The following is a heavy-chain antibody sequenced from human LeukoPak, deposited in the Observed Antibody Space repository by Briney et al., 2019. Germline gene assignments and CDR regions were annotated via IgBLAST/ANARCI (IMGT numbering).Heavy chain of an antibody. CDR2: IYSGGST. CDR1: GFTVSSNY. D-gene: IGHD2-2*01. Sequence: PGGSLRLSCAASGFTVSSNYMSWVRQAPGKGLEWVSVIYSGGSTYYADSVKGRFTISRYNSKNTLYLQMNSLRAEDTAVYYCARGRDCSSTSCYVDYWGQGTLVTVSS. V-gene: IGHV3-66*01. CDR3: ARGRDCSSTSCYVDY. J-gene: IGHJ4*02.